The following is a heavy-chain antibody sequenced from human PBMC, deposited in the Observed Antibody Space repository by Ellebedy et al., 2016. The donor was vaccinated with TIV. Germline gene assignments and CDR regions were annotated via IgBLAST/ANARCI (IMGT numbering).Heavy chain of an antibody. CDR1: GFTFSDYG. V-gene: IGHV3-33*01. CDR3: ARGRDILTGHYEGGLDY. J-gene: IGHJ4*02. Sequence: PGGSLRLSCAASGFTFSDYGMHWVRQPPGKGLEWVAVTWYDGRNRQYADSVKDRFIISRDNSKNKVFLEMNSLRAEDTAVYYCARGRDILTGHYEGGLDYWGQGSLITVSS. D-gene: IGHD3-9*01. CDR2: TWYDGRNR.